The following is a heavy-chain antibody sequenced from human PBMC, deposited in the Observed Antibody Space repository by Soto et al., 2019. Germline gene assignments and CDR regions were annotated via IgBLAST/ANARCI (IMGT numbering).Heavy chain of an antibody. D-gene: IGHD5-18*01. Sequence: QVQLQESGPGLVKPSETLSLTCTVSGGSISSYYWSWIRQPPGKGLEWIGYIYYSGSTNYNPSLKSRVTISVDTSKNQFSLKLSSVTAADTAVYYCARDNGYSYGYTLDHWGQGTLVNVSS. CDR2: IYYSGST. CDR3: ARDNGYSYGYTLDH. V-gene: IGHV4-59*01. CDR1: GGSISSYY. J-gene: IGHJ4*02.